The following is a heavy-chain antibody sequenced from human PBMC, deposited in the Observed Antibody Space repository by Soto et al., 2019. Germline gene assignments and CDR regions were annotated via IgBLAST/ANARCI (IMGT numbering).Heavy chain of an antibody. D-gene: IGHD6-19*01. J-gene: IGHJ3*02. Sequence: EVQLLESGGGLVQPGGSLRLSCAASGFTFSSYAMSWVRQAPGKGLEWVSAISCSGGSTYYADSVKGRFTISRDNSKNTLYLQMNSLRAEDTAVYYCAKDLRPYSSGWYDAFDIWGQGTMVTVSS. V-gene: IGHV3-23*01. CDR3: AKDLRPYSSGWYDAFDI. CDR2: ISCSGGST. CDR1: GFTFSSYA.